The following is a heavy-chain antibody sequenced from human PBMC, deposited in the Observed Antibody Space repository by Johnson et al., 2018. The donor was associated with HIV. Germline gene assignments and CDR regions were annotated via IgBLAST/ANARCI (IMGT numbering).Heavy chain of an antibody. CDR1: GFTFSSYG. D-gene: IGHD3-10*01. CDR2: ISYDGSNK. Sequence: QVQLVESGGGVVRPGGSLRLSCAASGFTFSSYGMRWVRQAPGKGLECVAGISYDGSNKYYADSVKGRFTISRDNSKNTLYLQMNSRRAEDTAVYYCAREGFWGSGSYYNPDAFDIWGQGTMVTVSS. V-gene: IGHV3-30*03. J-gene: IGHJ3*02. CDR3: AREGFWGSGSYYNPDAFDI.